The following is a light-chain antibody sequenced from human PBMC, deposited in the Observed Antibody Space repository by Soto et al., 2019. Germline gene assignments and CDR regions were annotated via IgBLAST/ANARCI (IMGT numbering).Light chain of an antibody. Sequence: DIVLTQSPATLSLSPGERATLSCRASQSVSTYLAWYQQKPGQAPRLLIYDASKRATGTPARFSGSGSGTDFSLTISRLEPEDLAVYYCEPRSIATFGQGTRLEIK. CDR2: DAS. V-gene: IGKV3-11*01. CDR1: QSVSTY. CDR3: EPRSIAT. J-gene: IGKJ5*01.